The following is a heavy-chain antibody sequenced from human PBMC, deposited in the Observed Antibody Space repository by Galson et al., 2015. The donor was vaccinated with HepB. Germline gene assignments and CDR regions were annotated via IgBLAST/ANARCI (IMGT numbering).Heavy chain of an antibody. CDR1: GASISSSLYY. CDR3: ARAAGDSSTYANDY. J-gene: IGHJ4*02. CDR2: IYYTGNT. D-gene: IGHD5-18*01. Sequence: SETLSLTCTVSGASISSSLYYWVWVRQPPEKGLEWIGSIYYTGNTYYKSSLKSRVTISADMSKNQFSLTVNSVTAADTAVYYCARAAGDSSTYANDYWGQGALVTVSS. V-gene: IGHV4-39*07.